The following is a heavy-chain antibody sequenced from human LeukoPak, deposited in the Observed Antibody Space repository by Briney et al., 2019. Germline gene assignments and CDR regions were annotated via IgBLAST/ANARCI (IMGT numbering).Heavy chain of an antibody. Sequence: GASVKVSCKASGYTFTDYYIQWVRQAPGQGLEWMGWINPNSGGTNYAQKFQGRVTMTRDTSFSTAYMELSGLRSDDTAVYFCARDRLKDPGSYGDFDYWGQGTLVTVSS. J-gene: IGHJ4*02. CDR3: ARDRLKDPGSYGDFDY. CDR1: GYTFTDYY. V-gene: IGHV1-2*02. CDR2: INPNSGGT. D-gene: IGHD4-17*01.